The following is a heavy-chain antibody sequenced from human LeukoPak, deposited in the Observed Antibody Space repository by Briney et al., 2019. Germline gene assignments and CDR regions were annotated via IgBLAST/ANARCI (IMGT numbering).Heavy chain of an antibody. Sequence: ASVKVSCKASGYTFTSYYMHWVRQAPGQGLEWMGIINPSGGSTSYAQKLQGRVTMTRDTSTSTVYMELSSLRSEDTAVYYCASGLRLDAFDMWGQGTKVTVSS. J-gene: IGHJ3*02. CDR1: GYTFTSYY. CDR3: ASGLRLDAFDM. V-gene: IGHV1-46*01. CDR2: INPSGGST. D-gene: IGHD3-16*01.